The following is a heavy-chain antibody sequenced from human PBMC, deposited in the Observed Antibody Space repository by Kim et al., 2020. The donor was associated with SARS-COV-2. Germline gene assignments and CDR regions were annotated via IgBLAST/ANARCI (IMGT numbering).Heavy chain of an antibody. CDR1: GFTFSSYG. CDR2: IWYDGSNK. J-gene: IGHJ2*01. V-gene: IGHV3-33*01. D-gene: IGHD2-15*01. Sequence: GGSLRLSCAASGFTFSSYGMHWVRQAPGKGLEWVAVIWYDGSNKYYADSVKGRFTISRDNSKNTLYLQMNSLRAEDTAVYYCARDFCSGGSCYTDWYFDLWGRGTLVTVSS. CDR3: ARDFCSGGSCYTDWYFDL.